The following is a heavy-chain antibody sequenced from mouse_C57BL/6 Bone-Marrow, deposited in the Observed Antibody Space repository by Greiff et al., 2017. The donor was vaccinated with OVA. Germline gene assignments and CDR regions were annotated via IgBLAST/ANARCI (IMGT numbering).Heavy chain of an antibody. CDR1: GFSLTSYG. J-gene: IGHJ4*01. CDR2: IWSDGST. D-gene: IGHD2-12*01. CDR3: ARQLLGYAMDY. V-gene: IGHV2-6-1*01. Sequence: VQLQESGPGLVAPSGFSLTSYGVHWVRQPPGKGLEWLVVIWSDGSTTYNSALKSRLSISKDNSKSQVFLKMNSLQTDDTAMYYCARQLLGYAMDYWGQGTSVTVSS.